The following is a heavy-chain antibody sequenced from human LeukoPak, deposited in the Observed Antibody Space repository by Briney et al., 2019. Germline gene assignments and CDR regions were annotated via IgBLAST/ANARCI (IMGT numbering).Heavy chain of an antibody. J-gene: IGHJ4*02. Sequence: GGSLRLSCAASGFTFSSYAMHWVRQAPGKGLEWVAVISYDGSNKYYADSVKGRFTISRDNSKNTLYLQMNSLRAEDTAVYYCAREFDYWGQGTLVTVSS. V-gene: IGHV3-30-3*01. CDR3: AREFDY. CDR2: ISYDGSNK. CDR1: GFTFSSYA.